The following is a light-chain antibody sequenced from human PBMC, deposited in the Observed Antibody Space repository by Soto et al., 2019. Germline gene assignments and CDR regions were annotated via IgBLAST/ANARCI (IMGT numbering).Light chain of an antibody. J-gene: IGKJ5*01. Sequence: IQMTQSPSSLSASVGDRVTITCGAGQSIFSSLNWYQQRPGKAPTLLIYAASSLQSGVPSRFRGSGYGTDFALTITSLQPEDFATYYCQQSFSTPTFGQGTRLEI. V-gene: IGKV1-39*01. CDR1: QSIFSS. CDR2: AAS. CDR3: QQSFSTPT.